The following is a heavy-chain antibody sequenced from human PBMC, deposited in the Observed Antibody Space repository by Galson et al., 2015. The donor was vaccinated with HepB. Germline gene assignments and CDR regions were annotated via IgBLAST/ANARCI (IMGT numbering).Heavy chain of an antibody. CDR1: GGSISTYY. J-gene: IGHJ4*02. CDR2: IYYTGST. D-gene: IGHD6-19*01. Sequence: SETLSLTCTVSGGSISTYYWSFIRQPPGQGLEWVGYIYYTGSTNYNPSLKSRVTMSVDTSKNQFSLKLSSVTAADTAVYYCARDSIGWYPPDYFDYWGQGTLVTVSS. CDR3: ARDSIGWYPPDYFDY. V-gene: IGHV4-59*12.